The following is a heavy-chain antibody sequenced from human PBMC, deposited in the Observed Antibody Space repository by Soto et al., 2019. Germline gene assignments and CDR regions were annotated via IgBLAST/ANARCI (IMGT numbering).Heavy chain of an antibody. CDR1: GFTVSSNY. V-gene: IGHV3-66*01. Sequence: EVQLVESGGGLVQPGGSLRLSCAASGFTVSSNYMSWVRQAPGKGLEWVSVIYSGGSTYYADSVKGRFTISRDNPKNTLYLQMNSLRAEDTAVYYCATSYYDILTGYPPEYYFDYWGQGTLVTVSS. CDR2: IYSGGST. J-gene: IGHJ4*02. D-gene: IGHD3-9*01. CDR3: ATSYYDILTGYPPEYYFDY.